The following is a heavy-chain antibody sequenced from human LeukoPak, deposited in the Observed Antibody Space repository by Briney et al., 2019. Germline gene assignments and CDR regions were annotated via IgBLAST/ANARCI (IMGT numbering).Heavy chain of an antibody. CDR1: GFTFSSYD. CDR3: ARDRWSGRDYYYYGMDV. D-gene: IGHD3-10*01. V-gene: IGHV3-13*01. CDR2: IGTAGDT. J-gene: IGHJ6*02. Sequence: GESLRLSCAASGFTFSSYDMHWVRQATGEGLEWVSFIGTAGDTYYSNSVKGRFTVSRENAENSLYLEMTSLRAGDTAVYYCARDRWSGRDYYYYGMDVWGQGTTVTVSS.